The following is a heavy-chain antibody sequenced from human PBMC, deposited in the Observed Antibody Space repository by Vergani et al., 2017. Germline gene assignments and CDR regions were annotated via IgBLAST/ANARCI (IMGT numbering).Heavy chain of an antibody. CDR2: INTNTGNP. D-gene: IGHD1-26*01. V-gene: IGHV7-4-1*02. CDR1: GYTFTSYA. CDR3: ARGPRGIVGAKSNPRFDY. Sequence: QVQVVQSGAEVKKSGASVKVSCKASGYTFTSYAMNWVRQAPGQGLAWMGWINTNTGNPTYAQGFTGRFVFSLDTSVSTAYLQISSLKAEDTAVYYCARGPRGIVGAKSNPRFDYWGQGTLVTVSS. J-gene: IGHJ4*02.